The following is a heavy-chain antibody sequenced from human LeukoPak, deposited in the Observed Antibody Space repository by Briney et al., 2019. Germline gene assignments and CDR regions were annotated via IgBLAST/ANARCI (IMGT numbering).Heavy chain of an antibody. D-gene: IGHD2-8*01. V-gene: IGHV4-34*01. CDR3: ARLSGYCTNGVCYRYFDY. J-gene: IGHJ4*02. CDR2: INHSGST. Sequence: SETLSLTCAVYGGSFSGYYWSWIRQPPGKGLEWIGEINHSGSTNYNPSLKSRVTISVDTSKNQFSLKPSSVTAADTAVYYCARLSGYCTNGVCYRYFDYWGQGTLVTVSS. CDR1: GGSFSGYY.